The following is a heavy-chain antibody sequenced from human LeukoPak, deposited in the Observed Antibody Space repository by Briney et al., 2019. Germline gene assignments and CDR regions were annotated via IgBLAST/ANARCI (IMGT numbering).Heavy chain of an antibody. CDR3: AMSLKDTAMGIDF. Sequence: GASVKVSCKASGYTFTSYYMHWVRQAPGQGLEWMGWINTNTGNPTYAQGFTGRFVFSLDTSVSTAYLQISSLKAEDTAVYYCAMSLKDTAMGIDFWGQGTLVTVSS. CDR2: INTNTGNP. J-gene: IGHJ4*02. V-gene: IGHV7-4-1*02. D-gene: IGHD5-18*01. CDR1: GYTFTSYY.